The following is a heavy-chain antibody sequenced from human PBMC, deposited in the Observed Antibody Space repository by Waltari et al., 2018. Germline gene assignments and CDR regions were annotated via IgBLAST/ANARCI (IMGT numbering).Heavy chain of an antibody. V-gene: IGHV3-48*04. D-gene: IGHD2-15*01. CDR2: ISSSSSTI. Sequence: EVQLVESGGGLVQPGGSLRLSCAASGFTFSSYSMNWVRQAPGKGLEWVSYISSSSSTIYYADSVKGRFTISRDNAKNSLYLQMNSLRAEDTAVYYCASVKKAYCSGGSCYSDYWGQGTLVTVSS. CDR3: ASVKKAYCSGGSCYSDY. J-gene: IGHJ4*02. CDR1: GFTFSSYS.